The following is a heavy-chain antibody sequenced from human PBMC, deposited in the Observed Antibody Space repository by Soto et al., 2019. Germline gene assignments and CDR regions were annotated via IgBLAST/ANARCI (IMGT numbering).Heavy chain of an antibody. V-gene: IGHV3-21*01. CDR1: GFTFSSYS. D-gene: IGHD1-26*01. Sequence: GGSLRLSCAASGFTFSSYSMNWVRQAPGKGLEWVSSISSSSSYIYYADSVKGRFTISRDNAKNSLYLQMNSLRAEDTAVYYCARDMVGATGWFDPWGQGTLVTVSS. CDR2: ISSSSSYI. J-gene: IGHJ5*02. CDR3: ARDMVGATGWFDP.